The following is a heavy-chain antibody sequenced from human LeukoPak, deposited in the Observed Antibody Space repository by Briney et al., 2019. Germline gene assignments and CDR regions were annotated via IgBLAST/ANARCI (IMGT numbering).Heavy chain of an antibody. J-gene: IGHJ4*02. CDR2: ISSSSSYI. V-gene: IGHV3-21*01. CDR3: ASRGYSGYDVAVGY. Sequence: PGGSLRLSCAASGFTFSSYSMNWVRQAPGKGLEWVSSISSSSSYIYYADSVKGRFTISRDSAKNSLYLQMTSLRAEDTAVYYCASRGYSGYDVAVGYWGQGTLVTVSS. D-gene: IGHD5-12*01. CDR1: GFTFSSYS.